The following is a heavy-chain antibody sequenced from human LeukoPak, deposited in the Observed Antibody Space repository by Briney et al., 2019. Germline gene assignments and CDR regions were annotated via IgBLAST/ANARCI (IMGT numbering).Heavy chain of an antibody. J-gene: IGHJ4*02. CDR2: INHSGST. CDR1: GGSFSGYY. CDR3: ARDKYFFDY. V-gene: IGHV4-34*01. Sequence: SETLSLTCAVYGGSFSGYYWSWIRQPPGKGLEWIGEINHSGSTNYNPSLESRVTISVDTSKNQFSLKLSSVTAADTAVYYCARDKYFFDYWGQGTLVTVSS.